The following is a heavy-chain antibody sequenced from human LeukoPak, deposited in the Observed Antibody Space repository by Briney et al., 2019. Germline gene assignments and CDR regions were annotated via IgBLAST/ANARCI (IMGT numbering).Heavy chain of an antibody. CDR1: GFTFRNYW. CDR3: ARESLYYDISTGSQSFDY. J-gene: IGHJ4*02. Sequence: SGGSLRLSCAASGFTFRNYWMSWVRQAPGKGLEWVAKIKQDGSEKYYVDSVKGRFTISRDNAKNSLYLQMNSLRAEDTAVYYCARESLYYDISTGSQSFDYWGQGTLVTVSS. V-gene: IGHV3-7*01. CDR2: IKQDGSEK. D-gene: IGHD3-9*01.